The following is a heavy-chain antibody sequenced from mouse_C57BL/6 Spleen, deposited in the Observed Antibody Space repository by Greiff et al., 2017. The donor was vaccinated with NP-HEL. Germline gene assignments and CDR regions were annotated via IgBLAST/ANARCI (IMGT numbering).Heavy chain of an antibody. D-gene: IGHD1-1*01. CDR1: GYTFTDHT. J-gene: IGHJ3*01. CDR2: IYPRDGST. CDR3: ARNYYGSILFAY. Sequence: VKLVESDAELVKPGASVKISCKVSGYTFTDHTIHWMKQRPEQGLEWIGYIYPRDGSTKYNEKFKGKATLTADKSSSTAYMQLNSLTSEDSAVYFCARNYYGSILFAYWGQGTLVTVSA. V-gene: IGHV1-78*01.